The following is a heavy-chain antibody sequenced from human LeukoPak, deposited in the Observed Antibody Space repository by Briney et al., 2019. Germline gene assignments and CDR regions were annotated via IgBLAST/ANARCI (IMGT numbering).Heavy chain of an antibody. V-gene: IGHV1-46*01. CDR1: GYTFTSYY. CDR2: INPSGGST. D-gene: IGHD2-15*01. CDR3: AREGCISDSCFYYFDY. Sequence: ASVKVSCKASGYTFTSYYMHWVRQAPGQGLEWMGIINPSGGSTSYAQKFQGRVTMTRDTSTSTVYMELSSLRSEDTAVYYCAREGCISDSCFYYFDYWGQGTLVTVSS. J-gene: IGHJ4*02.